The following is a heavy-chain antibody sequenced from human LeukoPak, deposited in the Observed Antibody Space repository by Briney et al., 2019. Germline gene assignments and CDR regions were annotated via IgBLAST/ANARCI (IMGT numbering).Heavy chain of an antibody. J-gene: IGHJ4*02. CDR2: TSYDGSNK. V-gene: IGHV3-30*18. D-gene: IGHD6-13*01. CDR1: GFTFSSYG. Sequence: PGGSLRLSCAASGFTFSSYGMHWVRQAPGKGLEWVAVTSYDGSNKYYADSVKGRFTISRDNSKNTLYLQMNSLRAEDTAVYYCANESPGYSSSWYVYWGQGTLVTVSS. CDR3: ANESPGYSSSWYVY.